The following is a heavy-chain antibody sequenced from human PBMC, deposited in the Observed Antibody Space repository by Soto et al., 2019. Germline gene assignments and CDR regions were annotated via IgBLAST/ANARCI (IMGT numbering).Heavy chain of an antibody. CDR3: ARQIYDSDTGPNFQYYFDS. CDR2: IDPSDSQT. V-gene: IGHV5-10-1*01. D-gene: IGHD3-22*01. Sequence: GESMKISCKGSGYSFAGYWITWVRQKPGKGLEWMGRIDPSDSQTYYSPSFRGHVTISVTKSITTVFLQWSSLRASDTAMYYCARQIYDSDTGPNFQYYFDSWGQGTPVTVS. J-gene: IGHJ4*02. CDR1: GYSFAGYW.